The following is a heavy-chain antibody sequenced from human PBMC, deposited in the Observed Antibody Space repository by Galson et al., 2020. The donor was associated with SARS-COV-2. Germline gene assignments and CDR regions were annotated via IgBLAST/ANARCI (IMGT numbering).Heavy chain of an antibody. CDR1: GDSIYSVIYY. Sequence: SETLSLTCTVSGDSIYSVIYYWSWVRQLPERGLEWIGYISYTGSTYNSPSLKGRVSMSVDTSKNQFSLNLSSLTAADTAVYYCVRVSRSYYYYNIDVWGKGTTVTVS. J-gene: IGHJ6*03. CDR2: ISYTGST. CDR3: VRVSRSYYYYNIDV. V-gene: IGHV4-31*03.